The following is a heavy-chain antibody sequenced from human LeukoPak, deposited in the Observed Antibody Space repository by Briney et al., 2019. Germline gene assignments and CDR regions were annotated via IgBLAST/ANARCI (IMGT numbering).Heavy chain of an antibody. J-gene: IGHJ4*02. CDR2: IYPNSGRT. CDR3: ARGRSGLAAAGTYDY. V-gene: IGHV1-8*01. D-gene: IGHD6-13*01. Sequence: ASVKVSRKASRYTFTSSDINWVRRAAGQGLEWMGWIYPNSGRTGYAQKFQGRVTMTANTSISTAYMELSSLRFDDTAVYYCARGRSGLAAAGTYDYWGQGTLITVSS. CDR1: RYTFTSSD.